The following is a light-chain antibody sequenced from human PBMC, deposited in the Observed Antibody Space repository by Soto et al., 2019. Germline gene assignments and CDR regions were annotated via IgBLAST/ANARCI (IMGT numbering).Light chain of an antibody. CDR1: QSVSSSY. Sequence: EIVFTQSPGTLSLSPGEKATPSCRALQSVSSSYLAWYQQKPGQAPRLLIYGASSRATGIPDRFSGSGSGTEFTLTISSLQSEDFAVYYCQQYNNWPPITFGQGTRLEIK. J-gene: IGKJ5*01. CDR2: GAS. CDR3: QQYNNWPPIT. V-gene: IGKV3-20*01.